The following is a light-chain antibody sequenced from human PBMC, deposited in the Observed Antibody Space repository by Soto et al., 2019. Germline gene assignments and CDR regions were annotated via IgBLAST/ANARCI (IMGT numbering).Light chain of an antibody. Sequence: DIQMTQSPSTLSASVGDRVTITCRSSQSISSWLAWYQQKPGKAPKLLIYDASSLESGVPSRFSGSGSGTEFTLAISSLQPEDFATYYCLQDYNYPMTFGGGTKVDIK. CDR3: LQDYNYPMT. V-gene: IGKV1-5*01. CDR1: QSISSW. CDR2: DAS. J-gene: IGKJ4*01.